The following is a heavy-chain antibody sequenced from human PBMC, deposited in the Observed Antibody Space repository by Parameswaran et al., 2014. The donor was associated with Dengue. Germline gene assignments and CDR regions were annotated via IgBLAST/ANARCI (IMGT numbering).Heavy chain of an antibody. J-gene: IGHJ6*02. D-gene: IGHD2-2*01. CDR2: IYPGDSET. V-gene: IGHV5-51*01. Sequence: VRPDCPGKAWDVDGGSIYPGDSETRYSPSFQGQVTISADKSISTAYLQWSSLKASDTAMYYCARQTVPAANYYYYYGMDVWGQGTTVTVSS. CDR3: ARQTVPAANYYYYYGMDV.